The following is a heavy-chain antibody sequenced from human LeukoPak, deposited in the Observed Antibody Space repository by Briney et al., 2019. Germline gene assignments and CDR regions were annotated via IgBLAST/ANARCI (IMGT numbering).Heavy chain of an antibody. CDR1: GGTFSSYA. Sequence: ASVKLSCKASGGTFSSYAISWVRQAPGQGLERVGRIIPIFGTANYAQKFQGRVTITADKSTSTAYMELSSLRSEDTAVYYCARARGAAAGTDYWGQGTLVTVSS. CDR3: ARARGAAAGTDY. J-gene: IGHJ4*02. D-gene: IGHD6-13*01. V-gene: IGHV1-69*06. CDR2: IIPIFGTA.